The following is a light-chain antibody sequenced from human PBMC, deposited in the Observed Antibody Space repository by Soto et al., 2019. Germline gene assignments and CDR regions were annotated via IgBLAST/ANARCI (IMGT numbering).Light chain of an antibody. V-gene: IGKV1-9*01. CDR1: QGISSY. J-gene: IGKJ2*01. CDR3: QQLNSYPPT. CDR2: AAS. Sequence: IQLTQSPSSLSASVGDRVTVTCRASQGISSYLAWYQQQPGKAPKLLIYAASTLQRGVSSRFSGSGSGTDFTLTISSLQPEDFATSYCQQLNSYPPTFGQGTKLEIK.